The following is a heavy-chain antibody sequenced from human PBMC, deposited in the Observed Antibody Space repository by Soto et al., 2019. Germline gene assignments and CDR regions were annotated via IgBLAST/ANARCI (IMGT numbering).Heavy chain of an antibody. Sequence: SETLSLTCTVSGGSISSGDYYWSWIRQPPGKGLEWIGYIYYSGSTYYNPSLKSRVTISVDTSKNQFSLKLSSVAAADTAVYYCARAWISSGYYIYYFDYWGQGTLVTVSS. CDR1: GGSISSGDYY. V-gene: IGHV4-30-4*01. J-gene: IGHJ4*02. CDR2: IYYSGST. CDR3: ARAWISSGYYIYYFDY. D-gene: IGHD3-22*01.